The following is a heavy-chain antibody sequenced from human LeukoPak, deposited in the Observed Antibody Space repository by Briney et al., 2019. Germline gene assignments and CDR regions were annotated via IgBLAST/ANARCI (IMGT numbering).Heavy chain of an antibody. Sequence: GASVKVSCKVSGYTLTELSMHWVRQAPGKGLEWMGGFDPEDGETIYAQKFQGRVTMTEDTSTDTAYMELSSLRSEDTAVYYCATSYSSGLLYGMDVWGQGTTVTVSS. V-gene: IGHV1-24*01. J-gene: IGHJ6*02. D-gene: IGHD6-19*01. CDR1: GYTLTELS. CDR3: ATSYSSGLLYGMDV. CDR2: FDPEDGET.